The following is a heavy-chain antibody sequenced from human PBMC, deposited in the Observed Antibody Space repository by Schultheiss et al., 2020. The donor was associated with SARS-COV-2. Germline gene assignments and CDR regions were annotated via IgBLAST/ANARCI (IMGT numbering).Heavy chain of an antibody. D-gene: IGHD3-10*01. J-gene: IGHJ4*02. CDR2: IWYDGSNK. CDR3: AREGSGSYMLRL. V-gene: IGHV3-33*08. Sequence: GESLKISCAASGFTFSSYAMHWVRQAPGKGLEWVAVIWYDGSNKYYADSVKGRFTISRDNSKNTLYLQMNSLRAEDTAVYYCAREGSGSYMLRLWGQGTLVTSPQ. CDR1: GFTFSSYA.